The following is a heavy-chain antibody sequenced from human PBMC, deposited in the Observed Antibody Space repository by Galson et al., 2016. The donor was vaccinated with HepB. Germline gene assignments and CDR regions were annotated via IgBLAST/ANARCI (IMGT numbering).Heavy chain of an antibody. V-gene: IGHV5-10-1*01. CDR3: VRHGGYGTGWYLFYPVDY. D-gene: IGHD6-13*01. J-gene: IGHJ4*02. CDR2: IDPSDSYI. CDR1: GYSFTSYW. Sequence: QSGAEVKKPGESLRISCKVSGYSFTSYWISWVRQMPGKGLEWMGTIDPSDSYINYNPSLQGHVTISADKSINTAYLQWSSLEASDSAMYYCVRHGGYGTGWYLFYPVDYWGQGTLVTVSS.